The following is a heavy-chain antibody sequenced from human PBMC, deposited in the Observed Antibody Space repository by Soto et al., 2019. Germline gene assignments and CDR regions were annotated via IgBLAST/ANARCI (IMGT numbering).Heavy chain of an antibody. J-gene: IGHJ4*02. Sequence: GASVKVSCKASGYTFTGYYMHWVRQAPGQGLEWMGGIIPIFGTANYAQKFQGRVTITADKSTSTAYMELSSLRSEDTAVYYCARSSGSLIGEQYYFEYWGQGTLVTVSS. CDR3: ARSSGSLIGEQYYFEY. CDR2: IIPIFGTA. D-gene: IGHD1-26*01. V-gene: IGHV1-69*06. CDR1: GYTFTGYY.